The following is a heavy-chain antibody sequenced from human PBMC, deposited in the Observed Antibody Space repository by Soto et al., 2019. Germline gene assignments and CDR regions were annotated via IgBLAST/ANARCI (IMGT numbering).Heavy chain of an antibody. Sequence: EVQLVESGGGLVKPGGSLRLSCAASGFTFNTYSMNWVRQAPGKGLEWVSCISSGSDYIYYADSVKGRLTISRHNAKNSLYVEMNNLRAEDTAVYYWAKDGGAGSNAFDIWGQGTMVTVSS. CDR3: AKDGGAGSNAFDI. CDR2: ISSGSDYI. D-gene: IGHD3-10*01. V-gene: IGHV3-21*01. J-gene: IGHJ3*02. CDR1: GFTFNTYS.